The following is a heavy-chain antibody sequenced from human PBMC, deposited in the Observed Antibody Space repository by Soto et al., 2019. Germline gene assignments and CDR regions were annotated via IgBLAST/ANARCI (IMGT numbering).Heavy chain of an antibody. CDR2: IRSKAYGGTT. Sequence: PGGSLRLSCTASGFTFGDYAMSWFRQAPGKGLEWVGFIRSKAYGGTTEYAASVKGRFTISRDDSKSIAYLQMNSLKTEDTAVYYCTRDKGGDYIWGSYPTYAFDIWGQGTMVTVSS. J-gene: IGHJ3*02. CDR3: TRDKGGDYIWGSYPTYAFDI. D-gene: IGHD3-16*02. V-gene: IGHV3-49*03. CDR1: GFTFGDYA.